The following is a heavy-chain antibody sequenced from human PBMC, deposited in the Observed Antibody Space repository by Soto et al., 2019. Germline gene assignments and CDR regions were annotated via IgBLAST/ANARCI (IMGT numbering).Heavy chain of an antibody. J-gene: IGHJ4*02. V-gene: IGHV5-51*01. CDR3: ARQAYFGSGTYYSDY. CDR1: GYNFISYW. CDR2: IYPGDSDA. Sequence: GESLKISCKASGYNFISYWIALVRQMPGKGLEWMGIIYPGDSDATYSPSFEGQVTFSVDKSITTAYLQWISLKASDTAMYYCARQAYFGSGTYYSDYWGQGTQVTVSS. D-gene: IGHD3-10*01.